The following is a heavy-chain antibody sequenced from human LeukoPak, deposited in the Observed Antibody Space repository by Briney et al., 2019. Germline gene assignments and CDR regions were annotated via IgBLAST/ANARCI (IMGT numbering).Heavy chain of an antibody. D-gene: IGHD3-22*01. V-gene: IGHV3-21*01. J-gene: IGHJ1*01. CDR2: ISSSSSYI. Sequence: GGSLRLSCAASGFTFSSYSMNWVRQAPGKGLEWVSSISSSSSYIYYADSVKGRFTISRDNAKNSLYLQMNRLRAEDTAVYYCARDPTYYYDSSGYYPNVGYFQHWGQGTLVTVSS. CDR3: ARDPTYYYDSSGYYPNVGYFQH. CDR1: GFTFSSYS.